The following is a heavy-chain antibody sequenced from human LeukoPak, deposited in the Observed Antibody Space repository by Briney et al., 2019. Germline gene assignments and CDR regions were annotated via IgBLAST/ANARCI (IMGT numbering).Heavy chain of an antibody. CDR3: ARLVAVTGTVDWFDP. D-gene: IGHD2-21*02. J-gene: IGHJ5*02. CDR1: GGSISSYY. V-gene: IGHV4-59*08. CDR2: IYYKGIT. Sequence: SETLSLTCTVSGGSISSYYWSWIRQPPGKGLEWIGYIYYKGITNYNPSLMSRVTISLDTSKSQFSLKLSSVTAADTAVYYCARLVAVTGTVDWFDPWGQGTVVTVSS.